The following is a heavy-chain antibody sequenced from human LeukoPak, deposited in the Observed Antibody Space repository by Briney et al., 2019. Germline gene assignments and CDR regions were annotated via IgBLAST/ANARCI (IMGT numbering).Heavy chain of an antibody. CDR3: ARGYYGSGSYYNWVSWFDP. J-gene: IGHJ5*02. V-gene: IGHV3-33*01. Sequence: QAGGSLILSCAASGFTFSSYGMHWVRQAPGKGLEWVAVIWYDGSNKYYADSVKGRFTISRDNSKNTLYLQMNSLRAEDTAVYYCARGYYGSGSYYNWVSWFDPWGQGTLVTVSS. CDR2: IWYDGSNK. D-gene: IGHD3-10*01. CDR1: GFTFSSYG.